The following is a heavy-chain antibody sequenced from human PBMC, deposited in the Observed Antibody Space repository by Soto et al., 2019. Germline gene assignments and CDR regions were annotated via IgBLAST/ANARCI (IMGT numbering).Heavy chain of an antibody. V-gene: IGHV4-59*08. Sequence: PSETLSLTCTVSGGSISSYYWSWIRQPPGKGLEWIGYIYYSGSTNYNPSLKSRVTISVGTSKNQFSLKLSSVTAADTAVYYCARTRMFFGPELGFVYWGQGTLVTVSS. CDR2: IYYSGST. CDR1: GGSISSYY. D-gene: IGHD3-3*01. CDR3: ARTRMFFGPELGFVY. J-gene: IGHJ4*02.